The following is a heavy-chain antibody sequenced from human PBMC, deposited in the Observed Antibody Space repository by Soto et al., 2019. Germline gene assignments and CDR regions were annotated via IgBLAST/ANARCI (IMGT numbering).Heavy chain of an antibody. CDR2: INHSGST. Sequence: SETLSLTCAVYGGSFSGYYWSWIRQPPGKGLEWIGEINHSGSTNYNPSLKSRVTISVDTSKNQFSLKLSSVTAADTAVYYCAREDIVLMVYAHFDYWGQGTLVTVSS. CDR3: AREDIVLMVYAHFDY. CDR1: GGSFSGYY. V-gene: IGHV4-34*01. J-gene: IGHJ4*02. D-gene: IGHD2-8*01.